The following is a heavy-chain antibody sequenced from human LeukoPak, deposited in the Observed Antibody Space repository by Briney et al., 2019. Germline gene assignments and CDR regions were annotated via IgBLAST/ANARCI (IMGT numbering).Heavy chain of an antibody. CDR3: ARRVNSGYYFDY. D-gene: IGHD3-22*01. CDR1: GYSFSTYW. Sequence: PREFLKISCKGSGYSFSTYWIGWVRQMPGKGLELMGIIYPGDSDTTYSPSFQGQVTISVDKSISTAYLQWSTLKASDTAMYYCARRVNSGYYFDYWAQGTLVTVSS. CDR2: IYPGDSDT. J-gene: IGHJ4*02. V-gene: IGHV5-51*01.